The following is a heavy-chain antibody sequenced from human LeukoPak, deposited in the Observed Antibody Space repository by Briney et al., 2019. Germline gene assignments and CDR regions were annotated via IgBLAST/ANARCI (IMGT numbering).Heavy chain of an antibody. J-gene: IGHJ3*02. CDR3: ARVLRDGHNDPFDN. Sequence: SETLSLTCTVSGDSINSLDLWSWVRQPPGKGLEWIGEMYLSGTTHSNPSVKSRVTLSVDTSKNHFSLRLTSVTAADAAVYYCARVLRDGHNDPFDNWGQGTLVTVSS. CDR1: GDSINSLDL. CDR2: MYLSGTT. D-gene: IGHD5-24*01. V-gene: IGHV4-4*02.